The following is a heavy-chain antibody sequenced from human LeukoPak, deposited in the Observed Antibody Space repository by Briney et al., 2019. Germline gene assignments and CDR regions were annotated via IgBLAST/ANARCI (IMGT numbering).Heavy chain of an antibody. D-gene: IGHD3-22*01. CDR3: ARAYYYDSSGQDAFDI. CDR1: GYTFTSYY. V-gene: IGHV1-8*02. Sequence: ASVKVSCKASGYTFTSYYMHWVRQAPGQGLEWMGWMNPNSGNTGYAQKFQGRVTMTRNTSISTAYMELSSLRSEDTAVYYCARAYYYDSSGQDAFDIWGQGTMVTVSS. J-gene: IGHJ3*02. CDR2: MNPNSGNT.